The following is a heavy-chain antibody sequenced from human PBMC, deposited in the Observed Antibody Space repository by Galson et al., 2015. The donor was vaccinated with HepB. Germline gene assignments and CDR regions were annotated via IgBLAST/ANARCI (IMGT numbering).Heavy chain of an antibody. CDR3: GREPYSSGWEGNTYYYYGMDV. Sequence: SLRLSCAASGFTFRSYSMNWVRQAPGKGPEWVSSISSSSSYIYYADSVKGRFTISRDNAKNSLYLQMNSLRAEDTAVYYCGREPYSSGWEGNTYYYYGMDVWGQGTTVTVSS. CDR1: GFTFRSYS. V-gene: IGHV3-21*01. J-gene: IGHJ6*02. D-gene: IGHD6-19*01. CDR2: ISSSSSYI.